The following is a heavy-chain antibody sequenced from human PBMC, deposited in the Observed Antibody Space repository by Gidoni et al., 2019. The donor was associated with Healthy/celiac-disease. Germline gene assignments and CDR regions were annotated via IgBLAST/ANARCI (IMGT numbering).Heavy chain of an antibody. Sequence: QEQLAESGGGVVHPGRSLRLYWAAPGIPFSSYGLHCVRQAPGKGLEGVAVIAYDGSNKYYAYSVKGRFTISRDNSKNTLYLQMNSLRAEDTAVYYFAKEIGEYLGYSTPPDFDYWGQGTLVTVSS. D-gene: IGHD4-17*01. J-gene: IGHJ4*02. CDR2: IAYDGSNK. CDR3: AKEIGEYLGYSTPPDFDY. CDR1: GIPFSSYG. V-gene: IGHV3-30*18.